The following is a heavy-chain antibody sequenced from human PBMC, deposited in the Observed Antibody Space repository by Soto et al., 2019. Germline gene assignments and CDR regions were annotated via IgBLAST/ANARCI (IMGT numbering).Heavy chain of an antibody. CDR3: ARDLLTIFGVVNNDAFDI. V-gene: IGHV4-4*02. Sequence: SDTLSLTCAVSGGSISSSNWWSWVRQPPGEGLEWIGEIYHSGSTNYNPSLKSRVTISVDKSKNQFSLKLSSVTAADTAVYYCARDLLTIFGVVNNDAFDIWGQGXMVTVSS. D-gene: IGHD3-3*01. CDR2: IYHSGST. J-gene: IGHJ3*02. CDR1: GGSISSSNW.